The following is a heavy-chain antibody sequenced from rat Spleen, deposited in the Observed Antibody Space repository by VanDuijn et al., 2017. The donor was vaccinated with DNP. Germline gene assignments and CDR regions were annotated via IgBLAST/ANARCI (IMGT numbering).Heavy chain of an antibody. Sequence: QVQLKESGPGLIPPSQTLSLTCVVSGVSLTSYGVSWVRQPPGKGLEWIEVISSGGGTYHNPALKSRMSVRRDTSKSQVFLKMDHLRTEDTATYFCTRGFNNYGFFDYWGHGVMVTVSS. D-gene: IGHD1-10*01. CDR1: GVSLTSYG. CDR2: ISSGGGT. CDR3: TRGFNNYGFFDY. J-gene: IGHJ2*01. V-gene: IGHV2S12*01.